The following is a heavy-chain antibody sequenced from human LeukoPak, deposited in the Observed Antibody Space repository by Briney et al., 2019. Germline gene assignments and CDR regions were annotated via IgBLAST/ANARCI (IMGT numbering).Heavy chain of an antibody. V-gene: IGHV3-7*05. CDR3: ARDYDFWSGYLDY. CDR2: IKQDGSEK. D-gene: IGHD3-3*01. J-gene: IGHJ4*02. Sequence: PGGSLRLSCAVSGVSFNNYWMSWVRQAPGKGLEWVANIKQDGSEKYYVDSVKGRFSISRDNAKNSLYLQMNSLRAEDTAVYYCARDYDFWSGYLDYWGQGTLVTVSS. CDR1: GVSFNNYW.